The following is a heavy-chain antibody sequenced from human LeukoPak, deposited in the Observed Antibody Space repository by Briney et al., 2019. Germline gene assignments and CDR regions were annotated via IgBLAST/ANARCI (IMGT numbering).Heavy chain of an antibody. J-gene: IGHJ6*03. CDR3: ATGDCGGDCYGGELNYYYYMDV. V-gene: IGHV1-46*01. CDR1: GYTFTSYY. CDR2: INPSGGST. Sequence: GASVKVSCKASGYTFTSYYMHWVQQAPGQGLEWMGIINPSGGSTSYAQKFQGRVTMTRDTSTSIVYMELSSLRSEDTAVYYCATGDCGGDCYGGELNYYYYMDVWGKGTTVTVSS. D-gene: IGHD2-21*01.